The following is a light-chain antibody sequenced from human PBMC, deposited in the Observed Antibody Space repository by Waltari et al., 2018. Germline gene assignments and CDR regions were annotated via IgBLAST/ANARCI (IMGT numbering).Light chain of an antibody. CDR1: QSLGTN. CDR3: QQYNNWPLYT. CDR2: GAS. V-gene: IGKV3-15*01. Sequence: ETVMTQSPATLSVSPGGRATLSCRASQSLGTNLAWYQQKPGQAPRLLIYGASSRATGVPARSSGGGSGTDFTLNISSLQSEDFVVYYCQQYNNWPLYTFGQGTKLEI. J-gene: IGKJ2*01.